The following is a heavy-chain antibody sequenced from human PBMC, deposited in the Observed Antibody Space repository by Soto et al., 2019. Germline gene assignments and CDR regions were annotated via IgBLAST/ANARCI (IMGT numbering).Heavy chain of an antibody. J-gene: IGHJ6*02. CDR1: GVTFGDYA. CDR3: TRFNYYDSSDYPPKYYYFAMDV. D-gene: IGHD3-22*01. CDR2: IRSKAYGGTT. Sequence: GGSLRLSCTASGVTFGDYAMSWFRQAPGKGLEWVGFIRSKAYGGTTEYAASVKGRFTISRDDSKSIGYLQMNSLKTEDTAVYYCTRFNYYDSSDYPPKYYYFAMDVWGQGTTVTVSS. V-gene: IGHV3-49*03.